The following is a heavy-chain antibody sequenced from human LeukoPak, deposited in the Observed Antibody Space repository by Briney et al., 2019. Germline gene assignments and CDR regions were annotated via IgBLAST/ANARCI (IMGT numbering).Heavy chain of an antibody. Sequence: PGGSLRLSCAASGFTFDNYAMNWVRQAPGKGLEWVSTFRYRGGYTDYADSVKGRFTISRDSSKTTLFLQMNTLRAEDTAVYYCARSPPTETAGYYLSFHLWGRGTLVTVSS. J-gene: IGHJ2*01. CDR2: FRYRGGYT. CDR3: ARSPPTETAGYYLSFHL. CDR1: GFTFDNYA. D-gene: IGHD4-17*01. V-gene: IGHV3-23*01.